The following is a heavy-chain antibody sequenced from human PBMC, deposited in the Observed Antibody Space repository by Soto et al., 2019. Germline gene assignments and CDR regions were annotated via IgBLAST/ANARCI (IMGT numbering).Heavy chain of an antibody. Sequence: HPGGSLRLSCAASGFTFSSYWMHWIRQAPGKGLEWVANINQDGSGKYYVDSVKGRFTISRDNTKNSLFLEMNSLRAEDTAVYYCAKMTSRESSPLWGQGTLVTVSS. CDR3: AKMTSRESSPL. D-gene: IGHD3-10*01. V-gene: IGHV3-7*03. J-gene: IGHJ4*02. CDR2: INQDGSGK. CDR1: GFTFSSYW.